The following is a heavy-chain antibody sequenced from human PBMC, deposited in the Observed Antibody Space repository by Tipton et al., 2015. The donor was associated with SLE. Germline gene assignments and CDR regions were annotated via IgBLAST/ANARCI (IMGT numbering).Heavy chain of an antibody. CDR2: INHSGST. CDR3: ARAVPPRGFDY. J-gene: IGHJ4*02. V-gene: IGHV4-34*01. D-gene: IGHD3-10*01. Sequence: TLSLTCAVSGYSISSGYYWSWIRQPPGKGLEWIGEINHSGSTNYNPSLKSRVTISVDTSKNQFSLKLSSVTAADTAVYYCARAVPPRGFDYWGQGTLVTVSS. CDR1: GYSISSGYY.